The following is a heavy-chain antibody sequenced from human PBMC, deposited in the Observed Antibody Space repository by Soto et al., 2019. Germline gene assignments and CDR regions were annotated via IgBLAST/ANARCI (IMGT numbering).Heavy chain of an antibody. J-gene: IGHJ6*02. CDR3: ARGGYYDNSWGKLSHYGLDV. V-gene: IGHV1-18*01. CDR1: GYTFIRYG. Sequence: QVQLAQSANEVKKPGASVRVSCKAAGYTFIRYGIAWVRQAPGQGHEWMGWISPYYDYTVYAQKLQGIVSMTADTSTRTVYMNLRGLKSADTVAYYCARGGYYDNSWGKLSHYGLDVWGQGTSVSVSS. D-gene: IGHD3-16*01. CDR2: ISPYYDYT.